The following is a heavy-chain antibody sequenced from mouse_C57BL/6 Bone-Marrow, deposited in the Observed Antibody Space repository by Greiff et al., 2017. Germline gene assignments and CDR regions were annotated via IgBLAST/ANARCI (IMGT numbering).Heavy chain of an antibody. V-gene: IGHV1-69*01. CDR2: IDPSDSYT. D-gene: IGHD1-1*01. J-gene: IGHJ1*03. CDR1: GYTFTSYW. Sequence: QVQLQQSGAELVMPGASVKLSCKASGYTFTSYWMHWVKQRPGQGLEWIGEIDPSDSYTNYNQKFKGKSTLTVDKSSSTAYMQLSSLTSEDSAVYYCAREGYGSSTYGYFDVWGTGTTVTVSS. CDR3: AREGYGSSTYGYFDV.